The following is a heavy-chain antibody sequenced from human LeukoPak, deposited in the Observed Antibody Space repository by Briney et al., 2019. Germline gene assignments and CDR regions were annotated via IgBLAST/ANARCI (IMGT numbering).Heavy chain of an antibody. CDR2: IWYDGSNK. CDR1: GFTFSSYG. J-gene: IGHJ4*02. CDR3: AAGADYGSLSDY. V-gene: IGHV3-33*01. D-gene: IGHD3-10*01. Sequence: GGSLRLSCAASGFTFSSYGMHWVRQAPGKGLEWVAVIWYDGSNKYYAGSVKGRFTISRDNSKNTLYLQMNSLRAEDTAVYYCAAGADYGSLSDYWGQGTLVTVSS.